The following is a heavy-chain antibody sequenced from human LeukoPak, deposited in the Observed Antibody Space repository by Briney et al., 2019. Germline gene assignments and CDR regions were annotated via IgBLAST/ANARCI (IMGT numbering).Heavy chain of an antibody. CDR2: IYYSGST. Sequence: SETLSLTCTVSGGSISSYYWSWIRQPPGKGLEWIGYIYYSGSTNYNPSLKSRVTISVDTSKNQFSLKLSSATAADTAVYYCARLWFGELLFDPWGQGTLVTVSS. V-gene: IGHV4-59*01. J-gene: IGHJ5*02. D-gene: IGHD3-10*01. CDR3: ARLWFGELLFDP. CDR1: GGSISSYY.